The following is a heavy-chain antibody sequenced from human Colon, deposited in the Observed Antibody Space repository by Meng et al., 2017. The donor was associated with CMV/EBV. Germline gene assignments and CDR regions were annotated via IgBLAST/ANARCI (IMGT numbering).Heavy chain of an antibody. J-gene: IGHJ4*02. V-gene: IGHV3-23*03. CDR1: GFSFRSYG. D-gene: IGHD2/OR15-2a*01. CDR2: IYSAGRNT. CDR3: AKDTPILYGAYDY. Sequence: GESLKISCAASGFSFRSYGMSWIRQAPGKGLEWVSHIYSAGRNTFYADSVKGRFTISRENSNNMLYLQMNNLRVDDTAVYYCAKDTPILYGAYDYWGQGVVVTVSS.